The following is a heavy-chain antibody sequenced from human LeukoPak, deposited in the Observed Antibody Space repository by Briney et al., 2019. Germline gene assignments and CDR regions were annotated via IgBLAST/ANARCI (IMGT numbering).Heavy chain of an antibody. CDR2: ISYDGSNK. CDR3: AKVGYYYDSSDYSSDY. CDR1: GFTFSSYG. Sequence: GGSLRLSCAASGFTFSSYGMHWVRQAPGKGLEWVAVISYDGSNKYYADSVKGRFTISRDNSKNTLYLQMNSLRAEDTAVYYCAKVGYYYDSSDYSSDYWGQGTLVTVSS. V-gene: IGHV3-30*18. J-gene: IGHJ4*02. D-gene: IGHD3-22*01.